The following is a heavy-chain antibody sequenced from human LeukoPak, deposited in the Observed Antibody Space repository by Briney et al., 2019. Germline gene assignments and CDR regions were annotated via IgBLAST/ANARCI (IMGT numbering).Heavy chain of an antibody. CDR1: GGSINGYY. CDR2: IYYTGST. D-gene: IGHD2-2*01. V-gene: IGHV4-59*01. Sequence: SETLSLTCTVSGGSINGYYWSWIRQPPGKGLEWIGYIYYTGSTNYNPSLKSRVTISLDTSKNQFSLNLSSVTAADTAVYYCARDRSTSCFDSWGQGTLVTVSS. J-gene: IGHJ4*02. CDR3: ARDRSTSCFDS.